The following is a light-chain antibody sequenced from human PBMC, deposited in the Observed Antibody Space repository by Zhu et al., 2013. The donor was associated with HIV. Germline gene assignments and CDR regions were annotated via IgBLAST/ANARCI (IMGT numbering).Light chain of an antibody. CDR1: QDISNY. CDR2: DAS. CDR3: QQYDNLPRYT. J-gene: IGKJ2*01. V-gene: IGKV1-33*01. Sequence: DIQMTQSPSSLSASVGDRVTITCQASQDISNYLNWYQQKPGKAPKLLIYDASNLETGVPSRFSGSGSGTDFTFTISSLQPEDIATYYCQQYDNLPRYTLVQGPKLEDQT.